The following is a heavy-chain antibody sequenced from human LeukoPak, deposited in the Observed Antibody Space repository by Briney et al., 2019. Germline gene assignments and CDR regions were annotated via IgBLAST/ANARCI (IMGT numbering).Heavy chain of an antibody. Sequence: SETLSLTCTVSGGSISGYYYNWIRQPPGKGLEWIGYIYYSGSTNYNPSLKSRVTISLDTSKKQFSLKLSSVTTADTAVYYCARSVVTLYWYFDLWGRGTLVTVSS. J-gene: IGHJ2*01. CDR3: ARSVVTLYWYFDL. D-gene: IGHD4-23*01. CDR1: GGSISGYY. V-gene: IGHV4-59*01. CDR2: IYYSGST.